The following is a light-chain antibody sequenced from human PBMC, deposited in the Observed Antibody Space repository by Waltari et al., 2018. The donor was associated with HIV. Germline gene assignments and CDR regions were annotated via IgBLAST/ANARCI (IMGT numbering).Light chain of an antibody. V-gene: IGKV1-27*01. CDR3: QKYDSSPQT. J-gene: IGKJ1*01. CDR2: GSS. Sequence: DIQMTQTPSSLSASVGDRVTITCRASQGISTYLAWYQHRPGRVPNLLIYGSSTLQSGVPSRFSGSGSGTDFTLTINNLQPEDVATYYCQKYDSSPQTFGQGTRVEI. CDR1: QGISTY.